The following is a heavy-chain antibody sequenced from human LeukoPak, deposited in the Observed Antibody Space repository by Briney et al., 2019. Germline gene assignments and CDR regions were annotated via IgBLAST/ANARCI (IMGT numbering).Heavy chain of an antibody. J-gene: IGHJ5*02. CDR3: ARAGCCGSYGWFDP. D-gene: IGHD1-26*01. V-gene: IGHV1-69*05. CDR1: GGTFSSYA. Sequence: GASVKVSCKAPGGTFSSYAISWVRQAPGQGLEWMGGIIPIFGTANYAQKFQGRVTITTDESTSTAYMELSSLRSEDTAVYYCARAGCCGSYGWFDPWGQGTLVIVSS. CDR2: IIPIFGTA.